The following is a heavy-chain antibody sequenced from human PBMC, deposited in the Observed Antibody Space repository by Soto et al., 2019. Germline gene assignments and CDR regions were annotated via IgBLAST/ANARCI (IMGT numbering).Heavy chain of an antibody. J-gene: IGHJ4*02. CDR2: ISGSGGST. Sequence: GSLRLSCAASGFTFSSYARSWVRQAPGKGLEWVSAISGSGGSTYYADSVKGRFTISRDNSKNTLYLQMNSLRAEDTAVYYCAKPNYYDSSGYYLFDYWGQGTLVTVSS. D-gene: IGHD3-22*01. CDR1: GFTFSSYA. CDR3: AKPNYYDSSGYYLFDY. V-gene: IGHV3-23*01.